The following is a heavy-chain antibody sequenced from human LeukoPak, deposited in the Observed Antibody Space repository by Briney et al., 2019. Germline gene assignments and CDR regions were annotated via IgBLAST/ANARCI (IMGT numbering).Heavy chain of an antibody. D-gene: IGHD5-12*01. Sequence: PSETLSLTCTVSGGSISSSSYYWGWIRQPPGKGLEWIGSIYYSGSTYYNPSIKSRVTISVDTSKNQFSLKLSSVTAADTAVYYCARLRRGYSGYDYGYYYYMDVWGKGTTVTVSS. CDR3: ARLRRGYSGYDYGYYYYMDV. J-gene: IGHJ6*03. CDR1: GGSISSSSYY. CDR2: IYYSGST. V-gene: IGHV4-39*01.